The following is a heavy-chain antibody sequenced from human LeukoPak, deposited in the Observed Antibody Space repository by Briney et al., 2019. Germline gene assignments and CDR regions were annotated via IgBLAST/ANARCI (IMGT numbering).Heavy chain of an antibody. CDR2: IYYSGST. CDR3: ARERGSRDAFDI. Sequence: SETLSLTCTVSGGSISSYYWSWIRQPPGKGLEWIGYIYYSGSTNYNPSLKSRVTISVDTSKNQFSLKLSSVTAADTAVYYRARERGSRDAFDIWGQGTMVTVSS. J-gene: IGHJ3*02. V-gene: IGHV4-59*01. CDR1: GGSISSYY. D-gene: IGHD6-25*01.